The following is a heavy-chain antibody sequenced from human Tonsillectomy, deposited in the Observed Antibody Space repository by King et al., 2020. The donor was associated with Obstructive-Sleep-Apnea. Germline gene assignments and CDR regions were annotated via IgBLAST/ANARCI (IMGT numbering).Heavy chain of an antibody. CDR1: GYTLTELS. Sequence: QLVQSGAEVKKPGASVKVSCKASGYTLTELSIHWVRQAPGKGLEWMGGFDPEEGETINAQKFQGRVTMTEDTSTDTAYMELSSLRSEDTAVYYCVTEYYFRSGTSDYWGQGTLVTVS. J-gene: IGHJ4*02. CDR2: FDPEEGET. D-gene: IGHD3-10*01. V-gene: IGHV1-24*01. CDR3: VTEYYFRSGTSDY.